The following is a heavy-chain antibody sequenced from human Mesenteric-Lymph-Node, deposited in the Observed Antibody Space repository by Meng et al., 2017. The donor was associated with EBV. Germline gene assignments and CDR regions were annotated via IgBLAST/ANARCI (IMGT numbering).Heavy chain of an antibody. J-gene: IGHJ4*02. CDR2: MSAYNGNT. D-gene: IGHD3-22*01. CDR3: ARVSDSDSSGLDY. V-gene: IGHV1-18*01. Sequence: QVQLVQSGAEVKKPGXSVKVSCKASGYTFINYGITWVRQAPGQGLEWMGWMSAYNGNTDYAQNLQGRDTMTKDTSTSTAYMDLRSLRSDDTSVYFCARVSDSDSSGLDYWGQGTLVTVSS. CDR1: GYTFINYG.